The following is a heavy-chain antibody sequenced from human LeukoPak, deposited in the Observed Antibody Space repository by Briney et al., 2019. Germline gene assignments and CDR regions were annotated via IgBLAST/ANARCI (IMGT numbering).Heavy chain of an antibody. CDR1: GFTFSSYA. CDR2: ISGSGGST. D-gene: IGHD3-3*01. CDR3: AKEPTYYDFWSGYPPNRYFDY. V-gene: IGHV3-23*01. Sequence: GGSLRLSCAASGFTFSSYAISGVRQAPGKGREWVSAISGSGGSTYYADSVKGRFTISRGNSTTTLNLQMNSLRAEETAVYYCAKEPTYYDFWSGYPPNRYFDYWGQGTLVTVSS. J-gene: IGHJ4*02.